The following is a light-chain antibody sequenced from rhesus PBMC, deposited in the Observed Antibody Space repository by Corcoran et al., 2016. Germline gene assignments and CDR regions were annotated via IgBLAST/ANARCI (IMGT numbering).Light chain of an antibody. CDR1: QTISSW. CDR3: QQYSSSPRT. J-gene: IGKJ1*01. Sequence: DIQMTQSPSSLSASVGDTVTITCRASQTISSWLAWYQQKPGKAPKMIIYQASSLQSGVPSRFTGSGSGTDFTLTISSLQSEDFATYCCQQYSSSPRTFGQGTKVEI. V-gene: IGKV1-22*01. CDR2: QAS.